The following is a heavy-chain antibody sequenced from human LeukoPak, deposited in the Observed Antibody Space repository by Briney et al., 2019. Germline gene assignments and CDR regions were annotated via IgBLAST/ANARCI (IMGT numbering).Heavy chain of an antibody. Sequence: SETLSLTCTVSGVSVSSGSYYWSWIRQPPGKGLEWIGYIYYSGSTNYNPSLKSRVTISVDTSKNQFSLKLSSVTAADTAVYYCARAYYDFWSGYYGFYYYYGMDVWGQGTTVTVSS. CDR3: ARAYYDFWSGYYGFYYYYGMDV. CDR1: GVSVSSGSYY. J-gene: IGHJ6*02. D-gene: IGHD3-3*01. CDR2: IYYSGST. V-gene: IGHV4-61*01.